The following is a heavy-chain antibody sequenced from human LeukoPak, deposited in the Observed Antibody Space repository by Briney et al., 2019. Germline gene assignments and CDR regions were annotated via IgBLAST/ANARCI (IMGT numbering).Heavy chain of an antibody. Sequence: ASVKVSCKASGHTFTGYYMHWVRQAPGQGLEWMGWINPNSGGTNYAQKFQGRVTMTRDTSISTAYMELSRLRSDDTAVYYCARDLGDSGSYAYWGQGTLVTVSS. CDR3: ARDLGDSGSYAY. CDR2: INPNSGGT. CDR1: GHTFTGYY. J-gene: IGHJ4*02. D-gene: IGHD1-26*01. V-gene: IGHV1-2*02.